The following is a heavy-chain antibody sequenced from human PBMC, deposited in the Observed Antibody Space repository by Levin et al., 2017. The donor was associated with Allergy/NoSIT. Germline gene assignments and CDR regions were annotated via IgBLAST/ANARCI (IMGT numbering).Heavy chain of an antibody. D-gene: IGHD3/OR15-3a*01. V-gene: IGHV4-34*01. CDR1: GGSFSGYY. J-gene: IGHJ4*02. Sequence: SSETLSLTCGVYGGSFSGYYWSWIRQPPGKGLEWIGDINPSGTTAYNPSLKSRVTISVDTSKSQFSLKMNSVTAADTAVYYCTRGLDYAKTGYWGQGTLVTVSS. CDR2: INPSGTT. CDR3: TRGLDYAKTGY.